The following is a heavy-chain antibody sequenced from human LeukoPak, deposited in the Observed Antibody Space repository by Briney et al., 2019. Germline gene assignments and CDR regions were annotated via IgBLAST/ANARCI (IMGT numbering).Heavy chain of an antibody. CDR2: ISAYNGNT. CDR3: ARDKSYYDILTGYSYYYGMDV. Sequence: ASVTVSCKASGYTFTSYGISWVRQAPGQGREGMGWISAYNGNTNYEHKLQGRVTMTTDTSTSTAYMELRSLRSDDTAVYYCARDKSYYDILTGYSYYYGMDVWGKGTTVTVSS. D-gene: IGHD3-9*01. V-gene: IGHV1-18*04. J-gene: IGHJ6*04. CDR1: GYTFTSYG.